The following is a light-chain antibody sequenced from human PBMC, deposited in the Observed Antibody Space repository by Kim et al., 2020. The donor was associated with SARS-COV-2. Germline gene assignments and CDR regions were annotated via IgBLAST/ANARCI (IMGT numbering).Light chain of an antibody. J-gene: IGLJ2*01. CDR1: SSDVGGYNY. Sequence: PGHSVTISCTGTSSDVGGYNYVSWYQQHPGKAPKLMIYEVSKRPSGVPDRFSGSKSGNTASLTVSGLQAEDEADYYCSSYAGSKVVFGGGTQLTVL. CDR3: SSYAGSKVV. V-gene: IGLV2-8*01. CDR2: EVS.